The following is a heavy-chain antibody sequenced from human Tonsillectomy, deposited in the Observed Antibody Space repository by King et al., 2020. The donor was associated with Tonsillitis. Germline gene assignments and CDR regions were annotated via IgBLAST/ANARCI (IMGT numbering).Heavy chain of an antibody. Sequence: VQLVESGGGLVQPGGSLRLSCAASVFTFSSYEMNWVRQAPGKGLEWVSYISSSGSTIYYADSVKGRFTISRDNAKNSLYLQMNSLRAEDTAVYYCASSSSGDAFDIWGQGTMVTVSS. CDR2: ISSSGSTI. J-gene: IGHJ3*02. V-gene: IGHV3-48*03. D-gene: IGHD3-22*01. CDR3: ASSSSGDAFDI. CDR1: VFTFSSYE.